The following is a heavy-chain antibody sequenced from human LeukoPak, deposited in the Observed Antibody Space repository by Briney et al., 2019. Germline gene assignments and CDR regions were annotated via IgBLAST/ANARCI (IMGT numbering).Heavy chain of an antibody. D-gene: IGHD3-10*01. CDR3: ARGYYDSRSHYLVAFDL. Sequence: PSDTLSLICRVSGGSLSPNYGNWVRQTPGKGVEWIGYIHYTGGTSYNPSLKGRITISVGTSENQVALTVKSVTAADTAVYYCARGYYDSRSHYLVAFDLWGQGVLVTVSS. J-gene: IGHJ4*02. CDR2: IHYTGGT. CDR1: GGSLSPNY. V-gene: IGHV4-59*07.